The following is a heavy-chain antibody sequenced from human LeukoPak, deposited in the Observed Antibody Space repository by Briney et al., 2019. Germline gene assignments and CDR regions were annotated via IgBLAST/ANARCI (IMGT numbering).Heavy chain of an antibody. V-gene: IGHV4-59*01. D-gene: IGHD3-16*01. Sequence: SETLSLTCTVSGGSISSYYWSWIRQPPGKGLEWIGYIYYSGSTNYNPSLKSRVTISVDTSKNQFSLKLSSVTAADTAVYYCARETARVGAQIFDYWGQGTLVTVSS. CDR2: IYYSGST. CDR1: GGSISSYY. J-gene: IGHJ4*02. CDR3: ARETARVGAQIFDY.